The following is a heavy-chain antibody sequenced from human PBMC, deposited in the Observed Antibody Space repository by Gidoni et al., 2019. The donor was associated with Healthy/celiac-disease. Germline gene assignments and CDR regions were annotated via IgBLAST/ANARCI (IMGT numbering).Heavy chain of an antibody. D-gene: IGHD4-4*01. Sequence: VQLVESGGGLVKPGGSLSLSCAASGFTFSDYYMSWIRQAPGKGLEWVSYISSSGSTRYYADSVKGRFTSSRDNAKNSLYLQMNSLRAEDTAVYYWARDYSKDYYYYGMDVWGQGTTVTVSS. CDR2: ISSSGSTR. V-gene: IGHV3-11*01. CDR1: GFTFSDYY. CDR3: ARDYSKDYYYYGMDV. J-gene: IGHJ6*02.